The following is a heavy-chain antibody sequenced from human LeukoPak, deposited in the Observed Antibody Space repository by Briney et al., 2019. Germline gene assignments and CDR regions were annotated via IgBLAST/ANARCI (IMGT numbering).Heavy chain of an antibody. V-gene: IGHV1-18*01. CDR1: GYIFTTYA. CDR3: ARDLGENLSNTAMVWLDAFDI. CDR2: ISAYNGNT. J-gene: IGHJ3*02. D-gene: IGHD5-18*01. Sequence: GASVKVSCKASGYIFTTYAITWVRQASGKGLEWMGWISAYNGNTNYAQKLQGRVTMTTDTSTSTAYMELRSLRSDDTAVYYCARDLGENLSNTAMVWLDAFDIWGQGTMVTVSS.